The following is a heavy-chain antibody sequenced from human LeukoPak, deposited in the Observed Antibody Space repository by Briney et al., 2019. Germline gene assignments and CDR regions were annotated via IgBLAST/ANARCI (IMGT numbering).Heavy chain of an antibody. CDR1: GITFSSYI. J-gene: IGHJ4*02. V-gene: IGHV3-23*01. CDR3: AKEIGGRSGKNVFDY. CDR2: IGGSNDST. Sequence: GGSLRLSCVASGITFSSYIMSWVRQAPGKGVEWVLDIGGSNDSTYYAESVKGRFTISRDNSKNTLYLQMNSLRAEDTAVYYCAKEIGGRSGKNVFDYWGQGTLVTVSS. D-gene: IGHD1-26*01.